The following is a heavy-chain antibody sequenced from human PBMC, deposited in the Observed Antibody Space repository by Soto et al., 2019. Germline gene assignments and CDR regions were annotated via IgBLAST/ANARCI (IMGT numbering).Heavy chain of an antibody. CDR1: GFMFSSYC. J-gene: IGHJ5*02. D-gene: IGHD2-21*02. CDR2: INQDGSEK. V-gene: IGHV3-7*01. Sequence: PXVSLRLSFAASGFMFSSYCMHWVRQAPGKGLECVAGINQDGSEKYYVDSVKGRFTISRDNAKSSLYLQMNSLRVEGTAVYYCETLKVTLPKWFDPWGQGTLVTVSS. CDR3: ETLKVTLPKWFDP.